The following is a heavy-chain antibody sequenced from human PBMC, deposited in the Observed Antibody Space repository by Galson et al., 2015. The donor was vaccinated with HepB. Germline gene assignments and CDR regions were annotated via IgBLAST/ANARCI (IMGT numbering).Heavy chain of an antibody. CDR1: GYTFTDYY. J-gene: IGHJ4*02. CDR2: INPNSGGA. D-gene: IGHD4-23*01. V-gene: IGHV1-2*06. Sequence: SVKVSCKASGYTFTDYYIHWVRQAPGQGLEWMGRINPNSGGANYAQRFQGRVTMTRDTSISTAYMELSRLRSDDTAVYYCARDLVTFDFDYWGQGTLVTVSS. CDR3: ARDLVTFDFDY.